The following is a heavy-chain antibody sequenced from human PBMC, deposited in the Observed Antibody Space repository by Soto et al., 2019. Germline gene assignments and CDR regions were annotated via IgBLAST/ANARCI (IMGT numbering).Heavy chain of an antibody. V-gene: IGHV3-23*01. CDR1: GFTFSSYA. CDR3: AKDRGYSYGSTSGWYPYPFDY. CDR2: ISGSGGST. D-gene: IGHD5-18*01. J-gene: IGHJ4*02. Sequence: GGSLRLSCAASGFTFSSYAMSWVRQAPGKGLEWVSAISGSGGSTYYADSVKGRFTISRDNSKNTLYLQTNSLRAEDTAVYYCAKDRGYSYGSTSGWYPYPFDYWGQGTLVTVSS.